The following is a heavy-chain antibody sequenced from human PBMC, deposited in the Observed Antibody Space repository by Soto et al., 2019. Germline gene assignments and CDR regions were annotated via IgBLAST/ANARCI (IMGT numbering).Heavy chain of an antibody. CDR3: ARVFSDSSSFFDP. D-gene: IGHD6-13*01. CDR2: IYYSGST. CDR1: GGSISSGNYY. V-gene: IGHV4-31*03. J-gene: IGHJ5*02. Sequence: QVQLQESGPGLVKPSQTLSLTCTVSGGSISSGNYYWSWIRQHPGKGLERIGYIYYSGSTSYNPSLKSRVTISVDTSKNHFSLELSSVTAADTAVYYCARVFSDSSSFFDPWCQGTLVTVSS.